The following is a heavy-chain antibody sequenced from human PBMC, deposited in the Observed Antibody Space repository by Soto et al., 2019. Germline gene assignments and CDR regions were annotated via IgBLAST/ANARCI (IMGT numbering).Heavy chain of an antibody. J-gene: IGHJ5*02. CDR3: AKSFCSSSSCFFLWVDP. CDR2: ISGTGVPT. D-gene: IGHD2-2*01. V-gene: IGHV3-23*01. CDR1: GFAFSTYA. Sequence: EVQLLESGGGLVQPGGSLRLSCAASGFAFSTYAMSWVRQAPGKGLECISLISGTGVPTLYAESVKGRFSVSRDNSKDTLFLEMNNLRVDDTAIYYCAKSFCSSSSCFFLWVDPWGPGTLVTVPS.